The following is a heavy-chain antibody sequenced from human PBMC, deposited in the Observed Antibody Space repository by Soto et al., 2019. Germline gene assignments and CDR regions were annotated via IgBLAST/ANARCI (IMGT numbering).Heavy chain of an antibody. CDR1: GYTFTSYA. V-gene: IGHV1-3*01. Sequence: ASEKVSCKASGYTFTSYAMHWVRQAPGQRLEWMGWINAGNGNTKYPQKFQGRVTITADESTSTAYMELSSLRSEDTAVYYCARGGVVVTAIGNSGSFDIWGQGTMVTVSS. D-gene: IGHD2-21*02. CDR2: INAGNGNT. CDR3: ARGGVVVTAIGNSGSFDI. J-gene: IGHJ3*02.